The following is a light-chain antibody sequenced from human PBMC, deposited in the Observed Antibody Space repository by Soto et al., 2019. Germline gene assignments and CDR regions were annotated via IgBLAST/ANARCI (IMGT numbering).Light chain of an antibody. CDR3: CSYTTSNTRQIV. CDR1: SSDVGGYNY. CDR2: DVS. V-gene: IGLV2-14*01. Sequence: QSVLTQPASVSGSPGQSIPISCTGTSSDVGGYNYVSWYQQHPGKAPKFMIYDVSNRPSGVSNRFSGSKSGNTASLTISGLQAEDEADYYCCSYTTSNTRQIVFGTGTKLTVL. J-gene: IGLJ1*01.